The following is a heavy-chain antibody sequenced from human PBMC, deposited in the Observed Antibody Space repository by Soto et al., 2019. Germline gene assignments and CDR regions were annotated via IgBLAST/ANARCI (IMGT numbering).Heavy chain of an antibody. CDR3: ALDFYGWGSYSAY. V-gene: IGHV3-53*02. CDR1: GFIVSGNY. Sequence: EVQLVETGGGLIQPGGSLRLSCAASGFIVSGNYMSWVRQAPGKGLECVSVIYSGGSTYYADSVKGRFTISRDNPKNTLYLQMNGLRAEDSALYYCALDFYGWGSYSAYWGQGTLVTVSS. D-gene: IGHD3-10*01. CDR2: IYSGGST. J-gene: IGHJ4*02.